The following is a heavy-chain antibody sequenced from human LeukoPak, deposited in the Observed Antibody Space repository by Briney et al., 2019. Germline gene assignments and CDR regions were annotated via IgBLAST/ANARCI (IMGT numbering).Heavy chain of an antibody. CDR3: ASSYGGKGYYFDY. V-gene: IGHV3-33*01. CDR1: GFTFSSYG. J-gene: IGHJ4*02. CDR2: IWYDGSNK. D-gene: IGHD4-23*01. Sequence: GGSLRLSCAASGFTFSSYGMHWVRQAPGKGLEWVAVIWYDGSNKYCADSVKGRFTISRDNSKNTLYLQMNSLRAEDTAVYYCASSYGGKGYYFDYWGQGTLVTVSS.